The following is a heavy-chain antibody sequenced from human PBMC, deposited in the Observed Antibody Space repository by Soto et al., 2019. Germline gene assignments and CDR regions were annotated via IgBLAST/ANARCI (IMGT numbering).Heavy chain of an antibody. J-gene: IGHJ4*02. D-gene: IGHD3-10*01. CDR2: ISGSGGST. V-gene: IGHV3-23*01. CDR1: GFTFSSYA. Sequence: EVQLLESGGGLVQPGGSLRLSCAASGFTFSSYAMSWVRQAPGKGLEWVSAISGSGGSTYYTDSVKGRFTISRDNSKNTLHLQMSSLRAEHTAVYYCERDYGSGSYSPREGSHFHWGQGTLVTVSS. CDR3: ERDYGSGSYSPREGSHFH.